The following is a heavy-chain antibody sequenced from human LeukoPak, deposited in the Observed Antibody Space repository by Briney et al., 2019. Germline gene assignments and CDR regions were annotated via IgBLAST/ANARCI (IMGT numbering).Heavy chain of an antibody. Sequence: PGGSLRLSCAASGFTFSSCAMSWVRQAPGKGLEWVSAISGSGGSTYYADSVKGRFTISRDNSKNTLYLQMNSLRAEDPAVYYCAKDPTIFGVPSRGYFDYWGQGTLVTVSS. CDR3: AKDPTIFGVPSRGYFDY. V-gene: IGHV3-23*01. CDR1: GFTFSSCA. J-gene: IGHJ4*02. D-gene: IGHD3-3*01. CDR2: ISGSGGST.